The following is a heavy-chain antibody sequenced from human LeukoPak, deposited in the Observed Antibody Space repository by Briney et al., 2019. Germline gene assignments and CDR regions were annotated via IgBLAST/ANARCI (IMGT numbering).Heavy chain of an antibody. J-gene: IGHJ5*01. V-gene: IGHV3-48*03. CDR1: GFTVSTSE. CDR3: ARDLALWFDY. CDR2: ITSSGSDI. Sequence: PGGSLRLSCAASGFTVSTSEMIWVRQAPGKGLEWVSYITSSGSDINYADSVKGRFTISRDNAKNSLYLQMNSLRAEDTAVYYCARDLALWFDYWGQGTLVTVSS.